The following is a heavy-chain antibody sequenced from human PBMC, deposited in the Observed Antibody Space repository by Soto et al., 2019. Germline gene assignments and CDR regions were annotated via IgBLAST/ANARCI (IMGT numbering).Heavy chain of an antibody. CDR1: GGSISSSNW. CDR3: ASEPDYDFWSCYGRYFDY. V-gene: IGHV4-4*02. D-gene: IGHD3-3*01. CDR2: IYHSGST. Sequence: SETLSLTCAVSGGSISSSNWWSCVRQPPGKGLEWIGEIYHSGSTNYNPSLKSRVTISVDKSKNQFSLKLSSVTAADTAVYYCASEPDYDFWSCYGRYFDYWGQGTLVTVSS. J-gene: IGHJ4*02.